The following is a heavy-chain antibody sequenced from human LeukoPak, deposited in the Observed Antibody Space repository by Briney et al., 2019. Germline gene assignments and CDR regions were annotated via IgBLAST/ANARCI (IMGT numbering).Heavy chain of an antibody. V-gene: IGHV3-49*04. CDR3: TRSKWLRCDY. Sequence: GRSPRLSCTASGFTFGDYAMSWVRQAPGKGLEWVGFIRSKAYGGTTEYAASVKGRFTISRDDSKSIAYLHMNSLKTEDTAVYYCTRSKWLRCDYWGQGTLVTVSS. CDR1: GFTFGDYA. J-gene: IGHJ4*02. CDR2: IRSKAYGGTT. D-gene: IGHD5-12*01.